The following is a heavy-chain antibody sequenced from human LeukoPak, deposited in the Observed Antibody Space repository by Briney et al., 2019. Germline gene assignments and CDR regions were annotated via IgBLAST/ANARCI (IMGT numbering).Heavy chain of an antibody. CDR1: GGSFSGYY. J-gene: IGHJ4*02. V-gene: IGHV4-34*01. D-gene: IGHD6-13*01. CDR3: ARGRGIAAAGTSLDY. Sequence: SETLSLTCAVYGGSFSGYYWSWIRQPPGKGLEWIGEINHSGSTNHNPSLKSRVTISVDTSKNQFSLKLSSVTAADTAVYYCARGRGIAAAGTSLDYWGQGTLVTVSS. CDR2: INHSGST.